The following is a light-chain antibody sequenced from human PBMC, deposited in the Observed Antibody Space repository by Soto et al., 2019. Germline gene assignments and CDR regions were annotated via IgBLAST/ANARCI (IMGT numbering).Light chain of an antibody. V-gene: IGKV3-20*01. CDR3: QQYAVLWT. Sequence: IVLTQSPGTLSSSPGERATLSCRASQTISSSYLAWYQQKPGQAPRLLIYGASTRATGIPDRFSGGGSGTDFTLTISRLEPEDFAVYDCQQYAVLWTFGQGTKVEIK. CDR2: GAS. CDR1: QTISSSY. J-gene: IGKJ1*01.